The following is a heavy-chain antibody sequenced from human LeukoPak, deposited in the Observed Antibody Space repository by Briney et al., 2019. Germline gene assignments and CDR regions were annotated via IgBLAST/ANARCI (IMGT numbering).Heavy chain of an antibody. CDR2: IYYSGST. CDR3: ARGRPDYYGSGSYYNGLAAGAGVHFDY. V-gene: IGHV4-59*01. Sequence: SETLSLTCTVSGGSISSYYWSWIRQPPGKGLEWIGYIYYSGSTNYNPSLKSRVTISVDTSKNQFSLKLSSVTVADTAVYYCARGRPDYYGSGSYYNGLAAGAGVHFDYWGQGTLVTVSS. D-gene: IGHD3-10*01. CDR1: GGSISSYY. J-gene: IGHJ4*02.